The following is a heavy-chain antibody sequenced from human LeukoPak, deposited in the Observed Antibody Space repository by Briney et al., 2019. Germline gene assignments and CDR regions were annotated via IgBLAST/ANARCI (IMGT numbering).Heavy chain of an antibody. CDR1: GFTFSSSA. J-gene: IGHJ6*02. V-gene: IGHV3-23*01. CDR2: ISSSGGST. Sequence: KPGGSLRLSCAASGFTFSSSAMSWVRQAPGKGLEWVSTISSSGGSTSYADSVKGRFTLSRDNSRNTLYLQMNSLGAEDTAVYYCAKDPYDFWSSMDVWGQGTTVTVSS. D-gene: IGHD3-3*01. CDR3: AKDPYDFWSSMDV.